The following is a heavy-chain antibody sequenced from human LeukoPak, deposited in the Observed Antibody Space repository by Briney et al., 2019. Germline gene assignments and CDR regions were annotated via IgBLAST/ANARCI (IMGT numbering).Heavy chain of an antibody. J-gene: IGHJ5*02. CDR3: ARVDGPVRWFDP. Sequence: PSETLSLTCTVSGGSNSSGDYYWSWIRQPPGKGPEWIGYIYYSGNTYYNPSLKSRISISLDTSKNQFSLRLSSVTAADTAVYYCARVDGPVRWFDPWGQGTLVTVSS. CDR2: IYYSGNT. CDR1: GGSNSSGDYY. V-gene: IGHV4-30-4*01. D-gene: IGHD2-2*03.